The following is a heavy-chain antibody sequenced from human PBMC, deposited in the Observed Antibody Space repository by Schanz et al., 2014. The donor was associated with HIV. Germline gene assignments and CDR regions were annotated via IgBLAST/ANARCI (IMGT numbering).Heavy chain of an antibody. J-gene: IGHJ6*02. CDR1: GFTFDSYG. CDR3: AKDRNHYDSRYRGKGNYYYYYGMDV. CDR2: TSYDGTKK. Sequence: QVQLVESGGGVVQPGRSLRLSCAASGFTFDSYGIHWVRQAPGKGLEWVAVTSYDGTKKHYADSVKGRFTISRDNSKNTLYLQMKSLRPEDTAVYYCAKDRNHYDSRYRGKGNYYYYYGMDVWGQGTTVTVSS. D-gene: IGHD3-22*01. V-gene: IGHV3-30*18.